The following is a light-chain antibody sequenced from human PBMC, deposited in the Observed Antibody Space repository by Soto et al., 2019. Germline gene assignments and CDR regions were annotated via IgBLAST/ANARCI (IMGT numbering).Light chain of an antibody. V-gene: IGKV3-20*01. CDR1: HRFSSSY. CDR2: GTS. J-gene: IGKJ5*01. Sequence: EIVLTHSPGTLSLSPGERATLSCRASHRFSSSYLGWYQQKPGQAPRLLIYGTSSRATGIPDRFSGSGSGTDFTLTISRLEPEDFAVYYCQQYGTSPITFGQGTRLEIK. CDR3: QQYGTSPIT.